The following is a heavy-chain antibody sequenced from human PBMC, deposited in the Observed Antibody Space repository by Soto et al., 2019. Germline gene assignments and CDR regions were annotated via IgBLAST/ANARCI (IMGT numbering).Heavy chain of an antibody. D-gene: IGHD3-9*01. J-gene: IGHJ4*02. CDR1: DDSINSDKFY. CDR2: NYYRGNA. Sequence: HLQLQESGPGLVKPSETLSLMCSVSDDSINSDKFYWGWIRQPPGKGREWIGSNYYRGNAYYNPSLQTRVTITLDKSKSQFSLKLNSVTAADSAVYFCARLEGLATISYYFDFWGPGALVTVSS. CDR3: ARLEGLATISYYFDF. V-gene: IGHV4-39*01.